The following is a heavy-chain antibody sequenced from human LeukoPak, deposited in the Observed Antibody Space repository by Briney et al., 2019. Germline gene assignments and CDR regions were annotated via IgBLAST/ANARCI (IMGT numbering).Heavy chain of an antibody. CDR3: ARGGWELTYYYYGMDV. CDR1: GDIVSSNSAA. CDR2: TYYRSKWYN. Sequence: SQTLSLTCAISGDIVSSNSAAWNWIRQSPSRGLEWLGRTYYRSKWYNDYAVSVKSRITINPDTSKNQFSLQLNSVTPEDTAVYYCARGGWELTYYYYGMDVWGQGTTVTVSS. V-gene: IGHV6-1*01. D-gene: IGHD1-26*01. J-gene: IGHJ6*02.